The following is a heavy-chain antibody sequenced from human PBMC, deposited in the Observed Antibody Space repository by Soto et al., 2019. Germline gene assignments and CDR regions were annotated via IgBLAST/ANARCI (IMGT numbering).Heavy chain of an antibody. Sequence: PGGSLRLSCAASGFTFSSYGMHWVRQAPGKGLEWGAVISYDGSDKYYADSVKGRFTISRDNSKNTLYLQMNSLRAEDTAVYYCAKGRLVGWFDPWGQGTLVTVSS. CDR3: AKGRLVGWFDP. J-gene: IGHJ5*02. CDR2: ISYDGSDK. CDR1: GFTFSSYG. V-gene: IGHV3-30*18. D-gene: IGHD2-2*01.